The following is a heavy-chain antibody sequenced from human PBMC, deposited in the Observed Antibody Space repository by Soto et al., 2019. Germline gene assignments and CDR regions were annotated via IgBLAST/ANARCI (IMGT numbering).Heavy chain of an antibody. J-gene: IGHJ4*02. Sequence: SETLSLTCTVSGGSISSGGYYWSWIRQHPGKGLEWIGYIYYSGSTYYNPSLKSRVTISVDTSKNQFSLKLSSVTAADTAVYYCARIIPLRQKGGGYFDYWGQGTLVTVSS. V-gene: IGHV4-31*03. CDR3: ARIIPLRQKGGGYFDY. CDR1: GGSISSGGYY. D-gene: IGHD2-21*01. CDR2: IYYSGST.